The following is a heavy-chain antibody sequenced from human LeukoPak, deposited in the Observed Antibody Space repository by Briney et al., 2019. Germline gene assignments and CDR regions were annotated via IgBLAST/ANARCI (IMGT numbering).Heavy chain of an antibody. V-gene: IGHV4-39*07. Sequence: SETLSLTCTVSGGSISSSSYYWGWIRQPPGKGLEWIGSIYYSGSTYYNPSLKSRVTISVDTSKNQFSLKLSSVTAADTAVYYCARDYTYYYDSSGPGDAFDIWGQGTMVTVSS. CDR3: ARDYTYYYDSSGPGDAFDI. CDR1: GGSISSSSYY. J-gene: IGHJ3*02. D-gene: IGHD3-22*01. CDR2: IYYSGST.